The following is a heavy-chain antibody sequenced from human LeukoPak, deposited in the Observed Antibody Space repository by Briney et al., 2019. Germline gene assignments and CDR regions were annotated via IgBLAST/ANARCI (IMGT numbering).Heavy chain of an antibody. CDR2: ISDSGGST. D-gene: IGHD2-2*01. CDR1: GFTFSSYA. V-gene: IGHV3-23*01. J-gene: IGHJ4*02. Sequence: PGGSLRLSCAASGFTFSSYAMSWVRQAPGRGLEWVSVISDSGGSTKYAGSVKGRFTISRDNSKTTLYLQMNSLRAEDTALYFCAKDRVCSSTSCYGIFDFWGQGALVTVSS. CDR3: AKDRVCSSTSCYGIFDF.